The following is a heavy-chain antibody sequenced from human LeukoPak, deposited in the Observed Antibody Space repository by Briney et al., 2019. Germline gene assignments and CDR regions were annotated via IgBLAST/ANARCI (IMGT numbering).Heavy chain of an antibody. V-gene: IGHV3-7*01. CDR1: GFTFSYYY. J-gene: IGHJ6*02. Sequence: GGSLRLSCAAYGFTFSYYYMSWVRQAPGKGLEWVANIKHDGSEKYYADSVKGRFTISRDNAKNSLYLQMNSLRAEETAVYYCARYLILGYCSGSRCFDYYGMDVWGQGTTVTVSS. D-gene: IGHD2-15*01. CDR3: ARYLILGYCSGSRCFDYYGMDV. CDR2: IKHDGSEK.